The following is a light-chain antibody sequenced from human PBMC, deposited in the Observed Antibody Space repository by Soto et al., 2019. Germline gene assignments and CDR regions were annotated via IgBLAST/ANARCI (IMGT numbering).Light chain of an antibody. V-gene: IGKV3-20*01. CDR2: GAS. J-gene: IGKJ1*01. CDR1: QSVSSNY. CDR3: QIYGTSPKT. Sequence: EIVLTQSPGTLSLSPGERATLSCRASQSVSSNYLAWYQQRPGQAPRLLIYGASSRATGIPDRFSGSGSGTDFTLTISRLEPEDFAVYYCQIYGTSPKTFGQGTKVEIK.